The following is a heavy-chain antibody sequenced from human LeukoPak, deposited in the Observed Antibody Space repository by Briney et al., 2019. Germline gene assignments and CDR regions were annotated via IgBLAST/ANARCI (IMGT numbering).Heavy chain of an antibody. CDR1: GGSISSYY. Sequence: SETLSLTCTVSGGSISSYYWSWIRQPPGKGLEWIGYIYYSGSTNYNPSLKSRVTISVDTSKNQFSLKLSSVTAADTAVYYCASSYYYGSGSYYKDYYYYYYMDVWGKGTTVTISS. J-gene: IGHJ6*03. CDR3: ASSYYYGSGSYYKDYYYYYYMDV. D-gene: IGHD3-10*01. CDR2: IYYSGST. V-gene: IGHV4-59*01.